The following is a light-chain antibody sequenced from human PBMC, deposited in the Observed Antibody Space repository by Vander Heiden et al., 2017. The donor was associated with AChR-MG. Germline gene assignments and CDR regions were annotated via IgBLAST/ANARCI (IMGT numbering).Light chain of an antibody. J-gene: IGKJ5*01. CDR2: WAS. Sequence: DIVMTQSPDSLAVSLGERATINCKSPQSVLYSSNNKNYLAWYQQKPGQPPKLLIYWASTRESGVPDRFSGSGSGTDFTLTISSLQAEDVAVYYCQQEDSTPHTFGQRTRLEIK. CDR1: QSVLYSSNNKNY. V-gene: IGKV4-1*01. CDR3: QQEDSTPHT.